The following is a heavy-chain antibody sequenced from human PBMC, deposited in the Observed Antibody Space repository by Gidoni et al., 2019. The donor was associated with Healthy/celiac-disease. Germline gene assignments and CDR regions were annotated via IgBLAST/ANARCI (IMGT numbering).Heavy chain of an antibody. CDR2: INPSGGST. Sequence: QVQLVQSGAEVKKPGASVKVSCRASGYTFTSYYMHWVRQAPGQGLEWMGIINPSGGSTSYAQKFQGRVTMTRDTSTSTVYMELSSLRSEDTAVYYCARDAVVYDFWSGLDPNYFDYWGQGTLVTVSS. V-gene: IGHV1-46*01. CDR1: GYTFTSYY. CDR3: ARDAVVYDFWSGLDPNYFDY. J-gene: IGHJ4*02. D-gene: IGHD3-3*01.